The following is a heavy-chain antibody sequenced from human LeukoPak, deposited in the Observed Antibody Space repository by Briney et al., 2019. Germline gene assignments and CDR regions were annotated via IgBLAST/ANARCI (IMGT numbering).Heavy chain of an antibody. CDR3: AKPRYFDLYYFDY. CDR2: ISYDGSNK. CDR1: GFTFSSYA. D-gene: IGHD3-9*01. J-gene: IGHJ4*02. Sequence: GRSLRLSCAASGFTFSSYAMHWVRQAPGKGLEWVAVISYDGSNKYYADSVKGRFTISRDNSKNTLYLQMNSLRAEDTAVYYCAKPRYFDLYYFDYWGQGTLVTVSS. V-gene: IGHV3-30-3*02.